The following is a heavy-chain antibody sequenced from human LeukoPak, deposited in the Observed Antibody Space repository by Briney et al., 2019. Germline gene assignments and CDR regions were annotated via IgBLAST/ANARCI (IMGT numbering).Heavy chain of an antibody. D-gene: IGHD3-10*01. CDR1: GYTFTNYG. J-gene: IGHJ4*02. CDR2: ISAYNGYT. Sequence: ASVKVSCKASGYTFTNYGVSWVRQAPGQGLEWMGWISAYNGYTNYAQKFQFRVTMTTDTSTSTAYMELRSLTSDDTAAYYCARDLPSYAGVVRGVIIMDWGQGTLVTVSS. V-gene: IGHV1-18*01. CDR3: ARDLPSYAGVVRGVIIMD.